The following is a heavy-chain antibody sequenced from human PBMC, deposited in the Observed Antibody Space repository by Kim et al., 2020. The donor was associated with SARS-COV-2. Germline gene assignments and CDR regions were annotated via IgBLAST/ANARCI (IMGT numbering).Heavy chain of an antibody. V-gene: IGHV3-74*01. Sequence: GGSLRLSCVASGFTFSSYWMHWVRQAPGKGLVWVSRVNSDGSSTSYADSVKGRFTISRDNARNTLYLQMNSLRAEDTAVYYCASLSTVYFWDKFDYWGQG. D-gene: IGHD3-16*01. CDR2: VNSDGSST. CDR1: GFTFSSYW. J-gene: IGHJ4*02. CDR3: ASLSTVYFWDKFDY.